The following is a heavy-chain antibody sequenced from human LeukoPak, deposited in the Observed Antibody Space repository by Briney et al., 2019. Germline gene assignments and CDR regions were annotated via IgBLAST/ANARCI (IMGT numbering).Heavy chain of an antibody. V-gene: IGHV4-59*01. CDR2: IYYSGST. CDR1: GGSISSYY. D-gene: IGHD1-26*01. CDR3: ARSFVGDWYFDL. J-gene: IGHJ2*01. Sequence: SGTLSLTCTVSGGSISSYYWSWIREPPGKGLEWIGCIYYSGSTNYNPSLKSRVTISVDTSKNQFSLKLSSVTAADTAVYYCARSFVGDWYFDLWGRGALVTVSS.